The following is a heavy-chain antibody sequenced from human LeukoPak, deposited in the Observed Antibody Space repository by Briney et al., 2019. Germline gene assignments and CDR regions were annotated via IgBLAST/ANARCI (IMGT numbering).Heavy chain of an antibody. CDR3: ARDTVAGAFS. Sequence: GESLRISCQGSGYPFTSYWISWVRQLPGKGLEWMGRIDPSDSYTNYSPSFQGHVTISADKSISTAYLQWSSLKASDTAMYYCARDTVAGAFSWGQGTLVTVSS. J-gene: IGHJ4*02. CDR1: GYPFTSYW. CDR2: IDPSDSYT. V-gene: IGHV5-10-1*01. D-gene: IGHD6-19*01.